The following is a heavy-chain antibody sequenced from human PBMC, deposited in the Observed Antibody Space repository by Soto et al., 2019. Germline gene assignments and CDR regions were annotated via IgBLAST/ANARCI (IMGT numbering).Heavy chain of an antibody. J-gene: IGHJ4*02. D-gene: IGHD3-9*01. V-gene: IGHV4-31*03. Sequence: SETLSLTCTVSGGSISSGGYYWSWIRQHPGKGLEWIGYIYYSGSTYYNPSLKSRVTISVDTSKNQFSLKLSSVTAADTAVYYCARGQPRKNWLPPYLDYWGQGTLVTVSS. CDR1: GGSISSGGYY. CDR3: ARGQPRKNWLPPYLDY. CDR2: IYYSGST.